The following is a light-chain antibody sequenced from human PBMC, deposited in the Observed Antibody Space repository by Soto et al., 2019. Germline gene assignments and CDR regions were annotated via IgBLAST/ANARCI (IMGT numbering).Light chain of an antibody. V-gene: IGKV3-20*01. Sequence: EIVLTQSPGTLFLSPGERTTLSCSARQSVSRSDLAWYQQKPGQATRLLIYGASSRATGIPDRFSGSGSGTDLTITISRQEDKDVAVYYCQQYGRAPWPFGQGTKVEIK. CDR1: QSVSRSD. CDR2: GAS. J-gene: IGKJ1*01. CDR3: QQYGRAPWP.